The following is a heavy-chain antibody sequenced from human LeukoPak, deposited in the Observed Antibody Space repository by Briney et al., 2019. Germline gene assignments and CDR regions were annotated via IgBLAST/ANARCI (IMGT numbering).Heavy chain of an antibody. Sequence: SETLSLTCAVYGGSFIGFHWNWIRQPPGKGLEWIGEINHSGSTNYNPSLKSRVTISADTSKNQFSLKLSSVTAAYTAVYYCARDSRITMVWGAIDYWGQGTLVTVSS. D-gene: IGHD3-10*01. CDR3: ARDSRITMVWGAIDY. CDR1: GGSFIGFH. CDR2: INHSGST. V-gene: IGHV4-34*01. J-gene: IGHJ4*02.